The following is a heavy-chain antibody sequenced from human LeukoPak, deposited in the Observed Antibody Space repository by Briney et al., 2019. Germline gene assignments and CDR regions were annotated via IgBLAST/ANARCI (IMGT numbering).Heavy chain of an antibody. CDR2: INYSGTT. D-gene: IGHD5-24*01. V-gene: IGHV4-39*01. CDR1: GGSISSSGYY. Sequence: PSETLSLTCTASGGSISSSGYYWGWIRQPPGKGLEWIASINYSGTTYYNPSLKSRATISEDRSKNQFSLKLSSVTAADTAVYYCARLRDGRWLLEYWGQGTLVTVSS. J-gene: IGHJ4*02. CDR3: ARLRDGRWLLEY.